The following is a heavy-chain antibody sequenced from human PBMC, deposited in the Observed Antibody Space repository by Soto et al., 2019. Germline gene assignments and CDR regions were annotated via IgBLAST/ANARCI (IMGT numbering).Heavy chain of an antibody. Sequence: GGSLRLSCAASGFHFDRYPMSWVRQAPGKGLEWVSSISGTSGHTYYADSVRGRFTITRENSKNTLFLQISSLRAEDTALYHCVRGSHSDYGAYGYYESWGQGALVTVS. V-gene: IGHV3-23*01. CDR3: VRGSHSDYGAYGYYES. CDR1: GFHFDRYP. D-gene: IGHD4-17*01. CDR2: ISGTSGHT. J-gene: IGHJ4*02.